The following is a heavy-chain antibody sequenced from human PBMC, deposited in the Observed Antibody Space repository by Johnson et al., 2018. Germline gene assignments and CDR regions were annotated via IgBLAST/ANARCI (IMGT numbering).Heavy chain of an antibody. CDR1: GFTFDDYA. CDR3: VKDRLADCSGGSCFLGS. D-gene: IGHD2-15*01. J-gene: IGHJ5*02. Sequence: VQLVQSGGGLVQPGSSLRLSCAASGFTFDDYAMHWVRQAPGKGLEWVSGISWSSATIGYADSLKGRFTISRDNAKNALYLQINSLRVEDKALYYCVKDRLADCSGGSCFLGSWGQGTLVTVSS. V-gene: IGHV3-9*01. CDR2: ISWSSATI.